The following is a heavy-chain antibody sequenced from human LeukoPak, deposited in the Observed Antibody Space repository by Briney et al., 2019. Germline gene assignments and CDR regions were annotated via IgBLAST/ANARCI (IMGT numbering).Heavy chain of an antibody. V-gene: IGHV1-18*01. CDR2: ISAYNGNT. D-gene: IGHD5-18*01. J-gene: IGHJ4*02. CDR1: GYTLTDFG. Sequence: ASVKVSCKASGYTLTDFGVSWVRQAPGQGLEWMGWISAYNGNTNYVQKFQGRVTMTTDISTSTAYMELRSLRSDDTAVFYCVRDLGVDTSMIFFDFWGQGTRVTVSS. CDR3: VRDLGVDTSMIFFDF.